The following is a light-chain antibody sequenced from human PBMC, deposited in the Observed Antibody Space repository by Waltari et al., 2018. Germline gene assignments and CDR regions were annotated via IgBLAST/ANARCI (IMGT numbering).Light chain of an antibody. CDR2: SAS. V-gene: IGKV1-39*01. CDR3: QQSYTTPRT. CDR1: QSIGTY. J-gene: IGKJ1*01. Sequence: DIQMTQSPSSLSAPVGDRVTTPCRASQSIGTYLIWYQHKPGRSPELLIYSASTLQGGVPSRFSGSGSETHFTLAISSLQREDFATYYCQQSYTTPRTFGQGTKVEIK.